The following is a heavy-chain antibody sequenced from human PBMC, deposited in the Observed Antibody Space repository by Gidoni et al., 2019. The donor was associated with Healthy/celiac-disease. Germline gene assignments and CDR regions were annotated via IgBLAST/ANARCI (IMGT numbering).Heavy chain of an antibody. CDR1: GFTFSSYA. CDR3: AKGGYSSGWYGNGGYGMDV. CDR2: ISGSGGST. J-gene: IGHJ6*02. D-gene: IGHD6-19*01. Sequence: EVQLVESGGGLVQPGGALRLSCAASGFTFSSYAMSWVRQAPGKGLEWVSAISGSGGSTYYADSVKGRFTISRDNSKNTLYLQMNSLRAEDTAVYYCAKGGYSSGWYGNGGYGMDVWGQGTTVTVSS. V-gene: IGHV3-23*04.